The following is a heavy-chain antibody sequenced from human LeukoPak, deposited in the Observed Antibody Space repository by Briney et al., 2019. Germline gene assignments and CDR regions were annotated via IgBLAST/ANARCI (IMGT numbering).Heavy chain of an antibody. J-gene: IGHJ4*02. V-gene: IGHV3-23*01. CDR2: ISGSGGST. Sequence: RGSLRLSCAASGFTFSNYAMTWVRQAPGKGLEWVSQISGSGGSTYYADSVRGRFTISRDNSKNTLYLQMSSLRAEDTAVYYCARGQYGSGTLGHWGQGTLVTVSS. CDR1: GFTFSNYA. CDR3: ARGQYGSGTLGH. D-gene: IGHD3-10*01.